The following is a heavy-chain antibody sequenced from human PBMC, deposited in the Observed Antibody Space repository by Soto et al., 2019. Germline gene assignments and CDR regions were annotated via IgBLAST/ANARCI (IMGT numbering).Heavy chain of an antibody. J-gene: IGHJ4*02. CDR2: ISYDGSNK. CDR1: GCTFRSDA. D-gene: IGHD5-12*01. CDR3: ARDAYVDIVATIVGYFDY. Sequence: QVQLVESGGGVVQPGRSLRLSCAAYGCTFRSDAMHWVRQAPGKGLEWVAVISYDGSNKYYADSVKGRFTISRDNSKNTLYLQMNSLRAEDTAVYYCARDAYVDIVATIVGYFDYWGQGTLVTVSS. V-gene: IGHV3-30-3*01.